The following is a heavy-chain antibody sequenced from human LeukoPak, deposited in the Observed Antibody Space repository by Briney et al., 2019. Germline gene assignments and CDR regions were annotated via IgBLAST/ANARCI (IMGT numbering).Heavy chain of an antibody. CDR1: GGSISSYY. J-gene: IGHJ4*02. D-gene: IGHD3-3*01. CDR2: IYYSGST. Sequence: SETLSLTCTVSGGSISSYYWSWIRQPPGKGLEWIGYIYYSGSTNYNPSLKSRVTISVDTSKNQFSLKLSSVTAADTAVYYCARTLYDFWSGYLIDHWGQGTLVPVSS. V-gene: IGHV4-59*01. CDR3: ARTLYDFWSGYLIDH.